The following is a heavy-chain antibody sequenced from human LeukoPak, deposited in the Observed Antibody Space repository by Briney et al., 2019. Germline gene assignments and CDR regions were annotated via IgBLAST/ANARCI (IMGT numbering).Heavy chain of an antibody. CDR1: GFTFSRFG. CDR2: IWYDGSNQ. J-gene: IGHJ4*02. Sequence: GGSLRLSCEASGFTFSRFGMHWVRQAPGKGLEWVAVIWYDGSNQDYADSVKGRFTISRDNSKNTLYLQVSSLRAEDTAVYYCARQSGYYYSDHFDYWGQGTLVTVSS. V-gene: IGHV3-33*01. CDR3: ARQSGYYYSDHFDY. D-gene: IGHD3-22*01.